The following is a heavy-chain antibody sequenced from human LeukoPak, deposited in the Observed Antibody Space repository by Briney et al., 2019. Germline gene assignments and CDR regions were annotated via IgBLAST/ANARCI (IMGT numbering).Heavy chain of an antibody. CDR1: GYSFTSYW. CDR2: IDPSDSYN. Sequence: GESLRISCKGSGYSFTSYWISWVRQMPGKGLEWMGRIDPSDSYNNYRPSFQGHVTISADKSISTAYLQWSSLKASDTAMYYCARRSYYDSGGYYYDFWGQGTLVTVSS. CDR3: ARRSYYDSGGYYYDF. V-gene: IGHV5-10-1*01. J-gene: IGHJ4*02. D-gene: IGHD3-22*01.